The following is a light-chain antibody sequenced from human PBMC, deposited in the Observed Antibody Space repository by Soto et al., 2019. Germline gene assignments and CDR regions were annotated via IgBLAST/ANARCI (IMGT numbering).Light chain of an antibody. CDR2: GAS. CDR1: QSVSSN. J-gene: IGKJ4*01. Sequence: EIMLTQSPATLSASPGERATLSCRASQSVSSNLAWYQQKPGQAPRLLIYGASTRATGIPARFSGSASGTEFTLTISSLQSEDFAVYYCQQYNNWPLTFGGGTKVDI. CDR3: QQYNNWPLT. V-gene: IGKV3-15*01.